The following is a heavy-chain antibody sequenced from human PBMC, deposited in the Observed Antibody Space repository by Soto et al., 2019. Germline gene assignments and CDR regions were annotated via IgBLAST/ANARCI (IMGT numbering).Heavy chain of an antibody. CDR2: ISSSGSSM. V-gene: IGHV3-11*01. D-gene: IGHD5-12*01. CDR3: ARDRIGDGYNDPFAY. Sequence: NPGGSLRLSCAASGFTFSDYYMSWIRQAPGKGLEWVSYISSSGSSMYHADSVKGRFTISRDNTKNSLYLQMNSLRAEDTAVYYCARDRIGDGYNDPFAYWGQGTLVTVSS. J-gene: IGHJ4*02. CDR1: GFTFSDYY.